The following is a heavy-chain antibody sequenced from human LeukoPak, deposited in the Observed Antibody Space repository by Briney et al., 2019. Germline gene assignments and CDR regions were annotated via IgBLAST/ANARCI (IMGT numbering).Heavy chain of an antibody. Sequence: GRSLRLSCAASGFTFSSYAMHWVRQAPGKGLEWVAVISYDGSNKYYADSVKGRFTISRDNSKNTLYLQMNSLRAEDTAVYYCARDPRLRYYFDYWGQGALVTVSS. CDR2: ISYDGSNK. CDR1: GFTFSSYA. V-gene: IGHV3-30*04. CDR3: ARDPRLRYYFDY. J-gene: IGHJ4*02. D-gene: IGHD7-27*01.